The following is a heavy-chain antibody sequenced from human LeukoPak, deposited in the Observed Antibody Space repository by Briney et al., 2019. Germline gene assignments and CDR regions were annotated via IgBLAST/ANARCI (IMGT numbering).Heavy chain of an antibody. V-gene: IGHV3-23*01. Sequence: GSLRLSCAASGFTFSSYAMSWVRQAPGKGLEWVSGISGRGGNTYYADSVEGRFTISRDNSKNTLYLQMNSLRAEDTAVYYCAKGNMEGPVVMFDYWGQGTLVTVSS. CDR2: ISGRGGNT. D-gene: IGHD2-2*01. CDR1: GFTFSSYA. J-gene: IGHJ4*02. CDR3: AKGNMEGPVVMFDY.